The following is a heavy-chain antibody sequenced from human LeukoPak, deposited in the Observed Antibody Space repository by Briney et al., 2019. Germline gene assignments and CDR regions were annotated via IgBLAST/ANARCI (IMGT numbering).Heavy chain of an antibody. J-gene: IGHJ4*02. CDR3: ARVRGIAARQKGVDY. CDR2: INPSGGST. V-gene: IGHV1-46*01. CDR1: GYTFTSYY. Sequence: GASVKVSCKASGYTFTSYYMHWVRQAPGQGLEWMGIINPSGGSTSYAQKFQGRVTMTRDMSTSTVYMELSSLRSEDTAVYYCARVRGIAARQKGVDYWGQGTLVTVSS. D-gene: IGHD6-6*01.